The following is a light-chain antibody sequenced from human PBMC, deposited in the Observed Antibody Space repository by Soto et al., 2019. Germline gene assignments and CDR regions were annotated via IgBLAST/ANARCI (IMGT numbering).Light chain of an antibody. CDR1: NSNIGSNI. Sequence: QSVLTQPPSASGTPGQRVTISCSGSNSNIGSNIVNWYQQLPGTAPKLVIYSNNQRPSGVPDRFSGSKSGTSASLAISGLQSEADADYYCAAWDDSLNGPVFGGGTKLTVL. V-gene: IGLV1-44*01. CDR2: SNN. CDR3: AAWDDSLNGPV. J-gene: IGLJ2*01.